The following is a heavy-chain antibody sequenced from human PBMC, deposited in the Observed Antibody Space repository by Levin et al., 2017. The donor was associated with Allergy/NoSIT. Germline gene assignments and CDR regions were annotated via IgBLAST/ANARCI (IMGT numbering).Heavy chain of an antibody. CDR3: ARGAPDYDFWSGYYRRSSPQLDY. D-gene: IGHD3-3*01. Sequence: PGGSLRLSCAASGFTFSSYEMNWVRQAPGKGLEWVSYISSSGSTIYYADSVKGRFTISRDNAKNSLYLQMNSLRAEDTAVYYCARGAPDYDFWSGYYRRSSPQLDYWGQGTLVTVSS. CDR1: GFTFSSYE. J-gene: IGHJ4*02. CDR2: ISSSGSTI. V-gene: IGHV3-48*03.